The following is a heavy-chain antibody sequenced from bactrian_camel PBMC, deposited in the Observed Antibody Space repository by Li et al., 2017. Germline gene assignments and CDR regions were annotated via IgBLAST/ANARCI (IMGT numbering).Heavy chain of an antibody. CDR3: AADFEVGRTVDPVF. Sequence: HVQLVESGGGSVQVGGSLTLSCVTSGDTIGRYCMGWFRQIPDREREGVAGIESDGSTSYADSVKGRFTISVDNAKNTLYLQMNSLKPGDTANYFCAADFEVGRTVDPVFWGQGTQVTVS. CDR2: IESDGST. D-gene: IGHD6*01. J-gene: IGHJ4*01. V-gene: IGHV3S55*01. CDR1: GDTIGRYC.